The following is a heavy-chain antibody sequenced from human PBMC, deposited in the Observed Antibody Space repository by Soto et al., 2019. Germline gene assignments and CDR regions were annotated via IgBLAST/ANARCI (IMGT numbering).Heavy chain of an antibody. CDR1: GGSISSGGYS. V-gene: IGHV4-30-2*01. J-gene: IGHJ5*02. Sequence: PSETLSLTCAASGGSISSGGYSWSWIRQPPGKGLEWIGYIYHSGSTYYNPSLKSRVTISVDRSKNQFSLKLSSVTAADTAVYYCARVGSSGWYRWFDPWGQGTLVTVSS. CDR3: ARVGSSGWYRWFDP. CDR2: IYHSGST. D-gene: IGHD6-19*01.